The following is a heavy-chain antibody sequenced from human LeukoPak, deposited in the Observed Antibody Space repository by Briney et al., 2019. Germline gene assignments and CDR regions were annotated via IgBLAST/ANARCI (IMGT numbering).Heavy chain of an antibody. J-gene: IGHJ5*01. Sequence: GGSLRLSCAASGFTFSSYGMHWVRQAPGKGLEWVAVISYDGSNKYYADSVKGRFTISRDNSKNTLYLQMNSLRAEDTAVYYCAKERGGYYDSWGQGTLVTVSS. CDR3: AKERGGYYDS. D-gene: IGHD2-8*01. CDR1: GFTFSSYG. CDR2: ISYDGSNK. V-gene: IGHV3-30*18.